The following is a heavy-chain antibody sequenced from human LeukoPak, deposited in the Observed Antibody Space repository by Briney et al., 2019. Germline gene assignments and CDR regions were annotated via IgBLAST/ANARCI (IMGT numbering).Heavy chain of an antibody. CDR1: GYSFTSYW. J-gene: IGHJ6*02. CDR3: ARRPSGKPLRYFDWFPEGHYYYYGMDV. D-gene: IGHD3-9*01. CDR2: IYPGDSDT. Sequence: GESLKISCKGSGYSFTSYWIGWVRQMPGKGLEWMGIIYPGDSDTRYSPSFQGQVTISADKSISTAYLQWSSLKASDTAMYYCARRPSGKPLRYFDWFPEGHYYYYGMDVWGQGTTVTVSS. V-gene: IGHV5-51*01.